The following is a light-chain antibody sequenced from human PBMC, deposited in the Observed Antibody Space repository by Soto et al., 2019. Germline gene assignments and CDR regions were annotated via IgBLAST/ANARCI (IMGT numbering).Light chain of an antibody. CDR2: EVN. CDR1: SSDVGGYNS. J-gene: IGLJ2*01. CDR3: SSYTSSITLV. V-gene: IGLV2-14*01. Sequence: QPVLTQPASVSGSPGQSITISCTGTSSDVGGYNSVSWYQQHPGKAPKLMIYEVNNRPSGVSNRFSGSKSGNTASLTISGLQAEDEADYYCSSYTSSITLVFGGGTKLTVL.